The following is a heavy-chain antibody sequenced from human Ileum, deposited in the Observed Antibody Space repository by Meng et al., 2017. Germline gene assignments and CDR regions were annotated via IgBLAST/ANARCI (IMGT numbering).Heavy chain of an antibody. V-gene: IGHV4-4*02. CDR3: ARHLGRRSPFQH. D-gene: IGHD1-26*01. CDR2: IYHTGGT. CDR1: GGSISISNW. Sequence: QVQLQESGPGLVKPSGTLPLTCAVSGGSISISNWWTWVRQPPGKGLEWIGEIYHTGGTNYNPSLKRRVTISVDKSKNQFSLEVTSVTAADTAVYHCARHLGRRSPFQHWGQGTLVTVSS. J-gene: IGHJ1*01.